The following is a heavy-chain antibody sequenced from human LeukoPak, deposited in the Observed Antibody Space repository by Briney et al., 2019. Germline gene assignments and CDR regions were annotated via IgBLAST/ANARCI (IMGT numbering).Heavy chain of an antibody. CDR3: ARGVVVVAAHYYYYYYMDV. J-gene: IGHJ6*03. V-gene: IGHV1-8*01. CDR2: MNPNSGNT. CDR1: GYTFTIYD. D-gene: IGHD2-15*01. Sequence: EASVTVSCKASGYTFTIYDINWVRQATGQGLEWMGWMNPNSGNTGYAQKFQGRVTITRNTSISTAYMELSSLRSEDTAVYYCARGVVVVAAHYYYYYYMDVWGKGTTVTISS.